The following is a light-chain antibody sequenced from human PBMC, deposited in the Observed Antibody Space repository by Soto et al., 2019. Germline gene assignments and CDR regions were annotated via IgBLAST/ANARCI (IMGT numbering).Light chain of an antibody. J-gene: IGKJ1*01. CDR3: QQYNSHSET. Sequence: DIPVTQSPSTLSASVGDRVTITCRTSQSVSNWLAWYQQKPGKAPKLLIHQASSLASGVPSRFSGGGSGTEFTLTINSLQADDFATYYCQQYNSHSETFGQGTKVEVK. CDR2: QAS. CDR1: QSVSNW. V-gene: IGKV1-5*03.